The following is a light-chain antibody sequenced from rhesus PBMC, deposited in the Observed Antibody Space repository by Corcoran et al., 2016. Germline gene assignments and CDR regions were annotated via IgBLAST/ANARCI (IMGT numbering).Light chain of an antibody. J-gene: IGKJ4*01. CDR2: KAS. Sequence: DIQMTQSPSSLSASVGDRVTITCRASENVNNYLNWYQQKPGKASYLLIYKASTLQMGVPSRFSGSESGTDYTFTISSLQPEDVATYYCQHGYGIPLTFGGGTKVELK. V-gene: IGKV1-74*01. CDR3: QHGYGIPLT. CDR1: ENVNNY.